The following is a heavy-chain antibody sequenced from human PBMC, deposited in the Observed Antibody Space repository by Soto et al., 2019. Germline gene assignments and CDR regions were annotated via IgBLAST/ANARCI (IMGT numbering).Heavy chain of an antibody. CDR3: AGGYYYVGSGPYLYIYGMDV. Sequence: PSLTCSVSGGSISTHYWSWIRQVPGRGLEWIGYIYYNGNTNYNPSLKGRVAVSIAPSERQFSLELTSVSAADTAVYFCAGGYYYVGSGPYLYIYGMDVWDQGTTVTVSS. J-gene: IGHJ6*02. V-gene: IGHV4-59*11. D-gene: IGHD3-22*01. CDR2: IYYNGNT. CDR1: GGSISTHY.